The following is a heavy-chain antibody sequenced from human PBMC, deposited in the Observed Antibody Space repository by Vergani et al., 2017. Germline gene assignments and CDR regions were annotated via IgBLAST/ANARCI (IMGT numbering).Heavy chain of an antibody. CDR3: AGVTRRWQRADR. D-gene: IGHD5-18*01. J-gene: IGHJ5*02. CDR2: IDWKSGSV. CDR1: GFTFNGYA. Sequence: VQLVESGGGVVQPGTSFRLPCEASGFTFNGYAMHWVRQVPGKGLEWISGIDWKSGSVGYADSVKGRFTITRDNAKKSLYLQMNSLRGDDTALYYCAGVTRRWQRADRWGQGLLVSVSS. V-gene: IGHV3-9*01.